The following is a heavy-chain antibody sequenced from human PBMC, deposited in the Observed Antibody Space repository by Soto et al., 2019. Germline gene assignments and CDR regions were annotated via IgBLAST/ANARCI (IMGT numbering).Heavy chain of an antibody. D-gene: IGHD3-3*01. CDR1: GFTFSSYS. J-gene: IGHJ4*02. CDR2: ISSSSSTI. Sequence: GGSLRLSCAASGFTFSSYSMNWVRHAPGKGLEWVSYISSSSSTIYYADSVKGRFTISRDNAKNSLYLQMNSLRDEDTAVYYCARALEGVHYDFWSGLGSVDYWGQGTLVTVSS. V-gene: IGHV3-48*02. CDR3: ARALEGVHYDFWSGLGSVDY.